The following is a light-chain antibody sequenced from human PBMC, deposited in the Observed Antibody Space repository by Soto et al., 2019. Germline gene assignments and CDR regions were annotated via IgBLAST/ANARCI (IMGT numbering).Light chain of an antibody. CDR2: GAS. CDR1: QSLKSN. CDR3: QQYNFWPPWT. J-gene: IGKJ1*01. Sequence: EIVMTQSPASLSVSQGERATLSCRASQSLKSNLAWYQQKPGQAPRLLIYGASTRATGIPARFNGSGSGTEFTLTISSLQSEDFAVYYCQQYNFWPPWTFGQGTKVDI. V-gene: IGKV3-15*01.